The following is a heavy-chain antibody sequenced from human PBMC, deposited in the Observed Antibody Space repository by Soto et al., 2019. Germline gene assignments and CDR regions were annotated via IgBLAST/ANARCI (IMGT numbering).Heavy chain of an antibody. CDR1: GFTFSSYG. D-gene: IGHD1-26*01. Sequence: QVQLVESGGGVVQPGRSLRLSCAASGFTFSSYGMHWVRQAPGKGLEWVAVIWYDGSNKYYVDSVKGRFTISRDNSKNTLYLQMNSLRAEDTAVYYCARVVRDGGSYFDYWGQGTLVTVSS. CDR3: ARVVRDGGSYFDY. V-gene: IGHV3-33*01. J-gene: IGHJ4*02. CDR2: IWYDGSNK.